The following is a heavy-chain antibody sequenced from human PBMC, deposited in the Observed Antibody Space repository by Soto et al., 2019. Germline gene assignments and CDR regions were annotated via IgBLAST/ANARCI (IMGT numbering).Heavy chain of an antibody. D-gene: IGHD3-9*01. CDR2: IYYSGGT. J-gene: IGHJ4*02. Sequence: QVQLQESGPGLVKPSETLSLTCTVSGGSVSSGSYYWSWIRQPPGKGLEWIGYIYYSGGTNYNPSLKSRVTISVDTSKNQFSLKLSSVTAADTAVYYCASYDVLAAYYYWGQGTLVTVSS. CDR1: GGSVSSGSYY. V-gene: IGHV4-61*01. CDR3: ASYDVLAAYYY.